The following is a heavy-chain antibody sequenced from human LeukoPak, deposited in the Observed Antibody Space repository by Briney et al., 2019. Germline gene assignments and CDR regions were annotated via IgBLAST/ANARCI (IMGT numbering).Heavy chain of an antibody. CDR3: ARDLRAQFDY. CDR1: GGSISSYY. J-gene: IGHJ4*02. Sequence: SETLSLTCTVSGGSISSYYWSWIRQPPGKGLEWIGYIYYSGSTNYNPSLKSRVTISVDTSKNQFSLKLSSVTAADTAVYYCARDLRAQFDYWGQGTLVTVSS. V-gene: IGHV4-59*12. CDR2: IYYSGST.